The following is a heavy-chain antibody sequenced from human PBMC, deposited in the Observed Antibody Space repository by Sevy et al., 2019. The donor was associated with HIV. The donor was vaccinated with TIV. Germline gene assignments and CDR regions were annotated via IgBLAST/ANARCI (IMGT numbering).Heavy chain of an antibody. CDR2: INESGIT. CDR1: GFTFSDVW. CDR3: ARSPPVVVVPGAPSWFDP. D-gene: IGHD2-2*01. Sequence: GSLRLSCAASGFTFSDVWMSWVRQAPGKGLEWIGEINESGITYYNPSLKSRVTISVDTSKKQFSLKLNSVTAADTAVYFCARSPPVVVVPGAPSWFDPWGQGTLVTVSS. V-gene: IGHV4-34*08. J-gene: IGHJ5*02.